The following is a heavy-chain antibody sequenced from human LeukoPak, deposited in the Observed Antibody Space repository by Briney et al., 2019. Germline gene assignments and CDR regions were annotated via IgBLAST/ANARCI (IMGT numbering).Heavy chain of an antibody. CDR2: ISGSGHST. V-gene: IGHV3-23*01. J-gene: IGHJ3*02. D-gene: IGHD3-22*01. Sequence: PGGSLRLSCAASGFTFSIYAMTWVRQAPGKGLAWVSAISGSGHSTYYADSVKGRFTISRDNSKNTLYLQMNSLSAEDTAVYYCAKVRDSIGHYYVGDAFDIWGQGTMATVSS. CDR1: GFTFSIYA. CDR3: AKVRDSIGHYYVGDAFDI.